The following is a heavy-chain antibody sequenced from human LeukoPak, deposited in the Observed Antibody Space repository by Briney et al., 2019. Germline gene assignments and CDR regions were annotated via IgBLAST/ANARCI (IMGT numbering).Heavy chain of an antibody. CDR2: MNPNSGNT. Sequence: ASVKVSCKASGYTFTSYDINWVRQATGQGLEWMGWMNPNSGNTGYAQKFQGRVTMTEDTSTDTAYMELSSLRSEDTAVYYCATGPNYYGSGSPAFDYWGQGTLVTVSS. J-gene: IGHJ4*02. D-gene: IGHD3-10*01. CDR1: GYTFTSYD. CDR3: ATGPNYYGSGSPAFDY. V-gene: IGHV1-8*01.